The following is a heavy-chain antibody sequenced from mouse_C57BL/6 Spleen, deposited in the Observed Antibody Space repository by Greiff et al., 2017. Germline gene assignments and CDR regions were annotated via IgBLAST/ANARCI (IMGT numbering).Heavy chain of an antibody. CDR3: AIDYGLDFGY. D-gene: IGHD1-2*01. Sequence: VQLQQSGPELVKPGASVKISCKASGYSFTSYYIHWVKQRPGQGLEWIGWIYPGSGNTKYNEKFKGKATLTADTSSSTAYMQLSSLTSEDSAVYYCAIDYGLDFGYWGQGTTLTAST. CDR1: GYSFTSYY. CDR2: IYPGSGNT. V-gene: IGHV1-66*01. J-gene: IGHJ2*01.